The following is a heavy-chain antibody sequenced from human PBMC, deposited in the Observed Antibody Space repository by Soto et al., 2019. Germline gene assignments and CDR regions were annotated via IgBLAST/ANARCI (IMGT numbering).Heavy chain of an antibody. CDR2: INHSGST. D-gene: IGHD3-10*01. CDR3: AREGSYYYGSGSYHNWFDP. V-gene: IGHV4-34*01. Sequence: SETLSLTCAVYGGSFSGYYWSWIRQPPGKGLEWIGEINHSGSTNYNPSLKSRVTISVDTSKNQFSLKLSSVTAADTAVYYCAREGSYYYGSGSYHNWFDPWGQGTLVT. J-gene: IGHJ5*02. CDR1: GGSFSGYY.